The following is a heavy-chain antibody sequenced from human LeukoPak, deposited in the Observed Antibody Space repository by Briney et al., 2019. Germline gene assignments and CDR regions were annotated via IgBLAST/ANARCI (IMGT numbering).Heavy chain of an antibody. CDR2: IYYSGST. Sequence: PSETLSLTCTVSGGSISSYYWGWIRQPPGKGLEWIGSIYYSGSTYYNPSLKSRVTISVDTSKNQFSLKLSSVTAADTAVYYCARRYYGSGREGKDYWGQGTLVTVSS. CDR3: ARRYYGSGREGKDY. D-gene: IGHD3-10*01. CDR1: GGSISSYY. J-gene: IGHJ4*02. V-gene: IGHV4-39*01.